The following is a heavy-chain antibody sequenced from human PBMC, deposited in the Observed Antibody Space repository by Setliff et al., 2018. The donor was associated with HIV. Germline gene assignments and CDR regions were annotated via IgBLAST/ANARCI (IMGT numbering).Heavy chain of an antibody. CDR1: GGTFSSSA. V-gene: IGHV1-69*13. CDR3: ALDYGDNWFDP. CDR2: IIPIFGTA. D-gene: IGHD3-10*01. J-gene: IGHJ5*02. Sequence: SVKVSCKASGGTFSSSAINWVRQAPGQGLEWMGGIIPIFGTANYAQKFQGRVTITADESTSTAYMELSSLRSEDTAVYYCALDYGDNWFDPWGQGTRVTVSS.